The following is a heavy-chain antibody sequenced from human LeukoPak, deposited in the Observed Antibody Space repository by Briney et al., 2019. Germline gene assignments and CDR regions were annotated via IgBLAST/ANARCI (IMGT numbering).Heavy chain of an antibody. Sequence: GGSLRLSCAASGFTFSSYWMTWVRQAPGKGLEWVSAISGGGGSTFYADSVKGRFTISRDNSKNTLYLQMNSLRAEDTAIYYCAKTYSSSRAHYYYYYYMDVWGKGTTVTISS. CDR2: ISGGGGST. CDR1: GFTFSSYW. CDR3: AKTYSSSRAHYYYYYYMDV. D-gene: IGHD6-13*01. V-gene: IGHV3-23*01. J-gene: IGHJ6*03.